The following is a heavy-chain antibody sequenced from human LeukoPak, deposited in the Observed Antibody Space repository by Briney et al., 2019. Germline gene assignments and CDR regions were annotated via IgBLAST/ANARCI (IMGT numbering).Heavy chain of an antibody. CDR2: IYTSGST. D-gene: IGHD3-22*01. Sequence: PSQTLSLTCTVSGGSISSGSYYWSWIRQPAGKGLEWIGRIYTSGSTNYNPSLKSRVTISVDTSKNQFSLKLSSVTAADTAVYYCAREVNSSGYYSAFDIWGQGTMVTVSS. CDR1: GGSISSGSYY. J-gene: IGHJ3*02. V-gene: IGHV4-61*02. CDR3: AREVNSSGYYSAFDI.